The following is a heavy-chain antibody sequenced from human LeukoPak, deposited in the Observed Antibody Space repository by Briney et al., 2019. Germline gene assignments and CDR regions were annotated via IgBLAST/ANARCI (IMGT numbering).Heavy chain of an antibody. D-gene: IGHD3-10*01. CDR3: ARAVGPYGSGSYTFDY. J-gene: IGHJ4*02. CDR2: ISAYNGNT. CDR1: GYTFSSFG. Sequence: ASVKISFKASGYTFSSFGISWGRRAPGQGVEGMGWISAYNGNTNYSQKLQGRVTMTTDTSTRTAYMELRSLRSDDTAVYYCARAVGPYGSGSYTFDYWGQGTLVTVSS. V-gene: IGHV1-18*01.